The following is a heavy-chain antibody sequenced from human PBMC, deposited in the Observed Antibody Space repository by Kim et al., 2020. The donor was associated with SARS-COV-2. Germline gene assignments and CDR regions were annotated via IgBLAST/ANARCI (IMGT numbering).Heavy chain of an antibody. J-gene: IGHJ4*02. V-gene: IGHV1-3*01. CDR3: ARDGTTRNGGYYFDF. D-gene: IGHD1-1*01. Sequence: QKVQGRVTHTRDTSAHTAYMELSSLRSEDTAVYYCARDGTTRNGGYYFDFWGQGALITVSS.